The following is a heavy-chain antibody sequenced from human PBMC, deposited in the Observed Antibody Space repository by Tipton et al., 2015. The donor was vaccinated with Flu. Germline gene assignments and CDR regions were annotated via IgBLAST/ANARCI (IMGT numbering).Heavy chain of an antibody. J-gene: IGHJ6*02. Sequence: RLVKPSETLSLTCTVSGGSISSYYWSWIRQPPGKGLEWIGYIYYSGSTNYNPSLKSRVTISVDTSKNQFSLKLSSVTAADTAVYYCARELNYGMDVWGQGTTVTVSS. CDR1: GGSISSYY. CDR3: ARELNYGMDV. V-gene: IGHV4-59*01. CDR2: IYYSGST.